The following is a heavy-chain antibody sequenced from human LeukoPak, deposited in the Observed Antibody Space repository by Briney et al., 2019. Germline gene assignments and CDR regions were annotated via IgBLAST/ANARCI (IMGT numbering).Heavy chain of an antibody. D-gene: IGHD2-8*01. J-gene: IGHJ5*01. Sequence: GGSLRLSCVASGFTFSSYWMSWVRQAPGKGLEWVANIKQDGSEKYYVDSVKGRFTISRDNAKNSLYLQMSSLRAEDTAVYYCARQPMLGTAGSWFDPWGQGTLVTVSS. CDR2: IKQDGSEK. CDR1: GFTFSSYW. CDR3: ARQPMLGTAGSWFDP. V-gene: IGHV3-7*01.